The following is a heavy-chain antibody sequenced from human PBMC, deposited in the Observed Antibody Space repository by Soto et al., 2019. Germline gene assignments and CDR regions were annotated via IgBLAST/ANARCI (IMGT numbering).Heavy chain of an antibody. CDR1: GGTFSSYT. Sequence: ASVKVSCKSSGGTFSSYTISWVRQAPGQGLEWMGRIIPILGIADYAQKFQGRVTITADKSTSTAYMELSSLRSEDTAVYYCARDREGHHPTAIYYWGQGTLVTVSS. V-gene: IGHV1-69*04. CDR3: ARDREGHHPTAIYY. D-gene: IGHD2-21*02. J-gene: IGHJ4*02. CDR2: IIPILGIA.